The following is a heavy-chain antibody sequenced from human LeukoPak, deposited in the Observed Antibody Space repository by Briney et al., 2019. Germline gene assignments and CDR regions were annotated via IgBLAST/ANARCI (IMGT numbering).Heavy chain of an antibody. CDR3: AKEAKGYYDFWSGYYFDY. CDR2: ISGSGGST. CDR1: GFTFSSYA. D-gene: IGHD3-3*01. Sequence: GGSLRLSCAAFGFTFSSYAMSWVRQAPGKGLEWVSAISGSGGSTYYADSVKGRFTISRDNSKTPLYLQMNSLRAEDTAVYYCAKEAKGYYDFWSGYYFDYWGQGTLVTVSS. V-gene: IGHV3-23*01. J-gene: IGHJ4*02.